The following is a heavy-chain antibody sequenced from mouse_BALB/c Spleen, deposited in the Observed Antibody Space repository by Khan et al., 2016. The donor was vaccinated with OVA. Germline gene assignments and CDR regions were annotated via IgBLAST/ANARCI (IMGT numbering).Heavy chain of an antibody. CDR2: IYPGDGST. CDR1: GYTFTAYD. Sequence: QVQLQQSGPELVKPGALVKISCKASGYTFTAYDINWVKQRPGQGLEWIGWIYPGDGSTEYNENFKGKATLTADTSSNTAYMQLSSLTSEESAVYFCAREGLRGVGMDYWGQGTSVSVSA. CDR3: AREGLRGVGMDY. J-gene: IGHJ4*01. V-gene: IGHV1S56*01. D-gene: IGHD1-1*01.